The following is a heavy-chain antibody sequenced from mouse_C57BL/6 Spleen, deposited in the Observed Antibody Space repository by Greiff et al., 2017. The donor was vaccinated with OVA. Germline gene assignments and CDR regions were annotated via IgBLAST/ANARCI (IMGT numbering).Heavy chain of an antibody. Sequence: VKLMEPGPGLVAPSQCLSITCTVSGFSFTSYGVDWVRPSPGKGLEWLGVIRGVGSTNNNSALKSRQSISTDNTKSRVFLTMNSLLTYDAAMYYLASGAFAYWGQGTLVTVSA. CDR1: GFSFTSYG. J-gene: IGHJ3*01. V-gene: IGHV2-6*01. CDR3: ASGAFAY. CDR2: IRGVGST.